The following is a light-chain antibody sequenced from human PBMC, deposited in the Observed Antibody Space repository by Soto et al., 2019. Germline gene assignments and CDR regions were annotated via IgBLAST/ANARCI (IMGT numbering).Light chain of an antibody. J-gene: IGLJ1*01. CDR1: SSDVGGYNY. V-gene: IGLV2-14*01. CDR2: DVS. Sequence: QSVLTQPASVSGSPGQSITISCTGTSSDVGGYNYVSWYQQHPGKAPKLMIYDVSNRPSGVSNRFSGSKSGNTASLTISGRQAEDEADYYGSSYTSSSTAVFGTGTKLTVL. CDR3: SSYTSSSTAV.